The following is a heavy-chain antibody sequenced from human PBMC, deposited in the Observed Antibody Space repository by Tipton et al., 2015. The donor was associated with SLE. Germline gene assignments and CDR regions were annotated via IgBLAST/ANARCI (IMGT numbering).Heavy chain of an antibody. CDR2: VHPSGNI. CDR3: ARRGGSYKPHFDS. D-gene: IGHD1-26*01. CDR1: GFTFTSYA. V-gene: IGHV4-34*01. Sequence: LRLSCAASGFTFTSYAMSWVRQAPGKGLEWIGEVHPSGNIYYNPSLKSRVTISVDTSKNQFSLKLSSVTAADTAVYYCARRGGSYKPHFDSWGQGTLVTVSS. J-gene: IGHJ4*02.